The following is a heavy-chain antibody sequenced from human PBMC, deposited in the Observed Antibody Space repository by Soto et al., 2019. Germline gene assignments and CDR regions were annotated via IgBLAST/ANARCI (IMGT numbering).Heavy chain of an antibody. CDR2: IYYSGST. J-gene: IGHJ4*02. Sequence: SETLSLTCTVSGGSISSSSYYWGWIRQPPGKGLEWIGSIYYSGSTYYNPSLKSRVTISVDTSKNQFSLKLSSVTAADTAVYYCASRETAGDYWGQGTLVTVSS. CDR1: GGSISSSSYY. CDR3: ASRETAGDY. V-gene: IGHV4-39*01.